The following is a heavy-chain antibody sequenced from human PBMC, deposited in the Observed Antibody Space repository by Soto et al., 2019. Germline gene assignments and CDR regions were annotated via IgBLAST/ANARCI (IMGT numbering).Heavy chain of an antibody. D-gene: IGHD5-12*01. CDR2: IRSKTYGGTT. CDR1: GFTFGDYA. J-gene: IGHJ4*02. CDR3: TRGYSSFTYYFDY. V-gene: IGHV3-49*03. Sequence: GGSLRLSCTASGFTFGDYAMSWFRQAPGKGLEWVGFIRSKTYGGTTEYAASVKGRFTISRDDSKSIAYLQMNSLKTEDTAVYYCTRGYSSFTYYFDYWGQGTLVTVSS.